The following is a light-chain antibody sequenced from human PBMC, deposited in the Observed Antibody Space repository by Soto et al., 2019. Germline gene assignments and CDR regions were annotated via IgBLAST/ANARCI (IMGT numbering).Light chain of an antibody. J-gene: IGKJ4*01. CDR3: QQSYSTSVLT. Sequence: DIQMTQSPSSLSASVGDRVTITCRASQSISSYLNWYQQKPGKAPKLLIYAASSLQSGVPSRFSGSGSGTEFTLTISSLQPEDFATYYCQQSYSTSVLTFGGRNKVEIK. CDR2: AAS. V-gene: IGKV1-39*01. CDR1: QSISSY.